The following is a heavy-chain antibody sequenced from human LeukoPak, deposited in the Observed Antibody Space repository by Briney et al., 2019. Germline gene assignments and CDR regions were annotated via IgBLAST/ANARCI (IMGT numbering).Heavy chain of an antibody. V-gene: IGHV1-2*02. Sequence: ASVKVSCKASGYTFTGYYMHWVRQAPGQGLEWMGWINPNSGGTNYAQKLQGRVTMTTDTSTSTAYMELRSLRSDDTAVYYCARDTSTLDYYGSGSFDYWGQGTLVTVSS. J-gene: IGHJ4*02. CDR2: INPNSGGT. CDR1: GYTFTGYY. D-gene: IGHD3-10*01. CDR3: ARDTSTLDYYGSGSFDY.